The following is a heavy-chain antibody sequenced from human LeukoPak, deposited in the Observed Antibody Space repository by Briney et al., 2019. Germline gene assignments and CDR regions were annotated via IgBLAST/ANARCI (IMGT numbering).Heavy chain of an antibody. J-gene: IGHJ4*02. D-gene: IGHD5-18*01. Sequence: GGSLRLSCAASGFTFHNHGMSWVRQAPGKGLEWVSVISGSSSSTYYADSVKGRFTISRDNSKNTLYLQMNSLRAEDTAVYYCAKDGKIQLFDSYYDYWGQGTLVTVSS. V-gene: IGHV3-23*01. CDR1: GFTFHNHG. CDR2: ISGSSSST. CDR3: AKDGKIQLFDSYYDY.